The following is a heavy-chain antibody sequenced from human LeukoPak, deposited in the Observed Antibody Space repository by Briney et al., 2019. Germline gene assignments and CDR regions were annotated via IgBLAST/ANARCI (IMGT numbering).Heavy chain of an antibody. CDR3: ARGIYYYGSGSYGDY. D-gene: IGHD3-10*01. V-gene: IGHV3-21*01. CDR2: ISSSSSYI. Sequence: GGSLRLSCAASGFTFSSYSMNWVRQAPGKGLEWVSSISSSSSYIYYADSVKGRFTISRDNAKNSLYLQMNSLRAEDTAVYYCARGIYYYGSGSYGDYWGQGTLVTVPS. CDR1: GFTFSSYS. J-gene: IGHJ4*02.